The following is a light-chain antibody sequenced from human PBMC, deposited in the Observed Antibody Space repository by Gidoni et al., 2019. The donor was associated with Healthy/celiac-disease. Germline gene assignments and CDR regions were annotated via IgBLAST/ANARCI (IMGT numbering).Light chain of an antibody. CDR1: QSISSY. CDR2: AAS. V-gene: IGKV1-39*01. CDR3: QQSYSTLWT. J-gene: IGKJ1*01. Sequence: DIQLTQSPSSLSASVGDRVTITCRASQSISSYLNLYQQKPGKAPKLLIYAASSLQSGVPSRFSGSGSGTDFTLTIRSLQPEDFATHYCQQSYSTLWTFGQGTKVEIK.